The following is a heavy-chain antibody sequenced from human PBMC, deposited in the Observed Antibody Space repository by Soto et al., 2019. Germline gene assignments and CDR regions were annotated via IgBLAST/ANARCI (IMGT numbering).Heavy chain of an antibody. CDR3: ASAAGTSAYAFDI. J-gene: IGHJ3*02. D-gene: IGHD6-13*01. V-gene: IGHV1-69*13. CDR1: GGTFSSYA. Sequence: AVKVSCKASGGTFSSYAISWVRQAPGQGLEWMGGIIPIFGTANYAQKFQGRVTITADESTSTAYMELSSLRSEDTAVYYCASAAGTSAYAFDIWGQGTMVTVSS. CDR2: IIPIFGTA.